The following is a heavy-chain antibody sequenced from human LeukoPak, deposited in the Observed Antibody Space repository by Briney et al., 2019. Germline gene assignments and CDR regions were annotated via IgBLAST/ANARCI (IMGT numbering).Heavy chain of an antibody. CDR2: ITSSSSTI. Sequence: PGGSLRLSCVASGFTFSTYGMNWVRQAPGKGLEWVAYITSSSSTIYYAASVKGRFTISRDNAKNSLYLQMNSLRAEDTAVYYCATGVFLGAPWYFDLWGRGTLVTVSS. J-gene: IGHJ2*01. CDR1: GFTFSTYG. CDR3: ATGVFLGAPWYFDL. V-gene: IGHV3-48*04. D-gene: IGHD1-26*01.